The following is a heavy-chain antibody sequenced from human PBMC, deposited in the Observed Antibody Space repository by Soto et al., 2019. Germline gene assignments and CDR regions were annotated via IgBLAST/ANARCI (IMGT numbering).Heavy chain of an antibody. Sequence: EVQLLESGGGLVQPGGSLRLSCAASGFTFSIYAMSWVRQAPGKGLEWVSAISGSGGSTYYADSVKGRFTITRDNSNNALYPQMNSLRPEDTAVYYCAYSSTPFDYWGQGTLVTVSS. D-gene: IGHD6-13*01. J-gene: IGHJ4*02. CDR1: GFTFSIYA. CDR2: ISGSGGST. V-gene: IGHV3-23*01. CDR3: AYSSTPFDY.